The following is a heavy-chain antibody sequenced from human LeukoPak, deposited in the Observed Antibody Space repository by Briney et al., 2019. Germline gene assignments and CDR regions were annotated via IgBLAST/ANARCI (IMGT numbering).Heavy chain of an antibody. D-gene: IGHD5-18*01. CDR2: IHYSGST. Sequence: PSETLSLTCTVSGGSISSSSYYWGWIRQPPGKGLEWIGSIHYSGSTYYNPSLKSRVTISVDTSKNQFSLKLSSVTAADTAVYYCAGHSRDTAKATFDYLGQGTLVTVSS. CDR3: AGHSRDTAKATFDY. V-gene: IGHV4-39*01. CDR1: GGSISSSSYY. J-gene: IGHJ4*02.